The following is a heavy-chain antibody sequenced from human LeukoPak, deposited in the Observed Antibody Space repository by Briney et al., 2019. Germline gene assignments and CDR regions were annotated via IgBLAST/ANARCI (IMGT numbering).Heavy chain of an antibody. Sequence: SETLSLACTVSGGSISSYYWSWIRQPPGKGLEWIGYIHYTGSTNYNPSLKSRVTISVDTSKSQLSLNLSSVTAADTAVYHCARSGGYSGYDVDYWGQGTLVTVSS. J-gene: IGHJ4*02. CDR1: GGSISSYY. CDR3: ARSGGYSGYDVDY. V-gene: IGHV4-59*01. D-gene: IGHD5-12*01. CDR2: IHYTGST.